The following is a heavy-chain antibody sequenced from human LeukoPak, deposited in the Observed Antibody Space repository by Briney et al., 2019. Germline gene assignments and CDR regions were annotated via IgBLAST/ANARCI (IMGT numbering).Heavy chain of an antibody. Sequence: PGGSLRLSCAASGFIFSSYSMSWVRQAPGKGLEWVSVITGSGGNTYYADSVKGRFTLSRDSSRNTLYLQMNSLRVDDTAVYYCATSGAWWAFDIWGQGTMVTVSS. J-gene: IGHJ3*02. CDR3: ATSGAWWAFDI. CDR2: ITGSGGNT. D-gene: IGHD2-8*02. V-gene: IGHV3-23*01. CDR1: GFIFSSYS.